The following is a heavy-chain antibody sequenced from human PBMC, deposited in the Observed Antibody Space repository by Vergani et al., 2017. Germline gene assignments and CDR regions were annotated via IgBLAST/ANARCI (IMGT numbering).Heavy chain of an antibody. V-gene: IGHV4-38-2*02. J-gene: IGHJ5*02. CDR1: GYSISSGYY. Sequence: QVQLQESGPGLVKPSETLSLTCTVSGYSISSGYYWGWIRQPPGKGLEWIGEINHSGSTNYNPSLKGRVTISVDTSKNQFSLKLSSVTAADTAVYYCARPGRFLRWFDPWGQGTLVTVSS. D-gene: IGHD3-3*01. CDR2: INHSGST. CDR3: ARPGRFLRWFDP.